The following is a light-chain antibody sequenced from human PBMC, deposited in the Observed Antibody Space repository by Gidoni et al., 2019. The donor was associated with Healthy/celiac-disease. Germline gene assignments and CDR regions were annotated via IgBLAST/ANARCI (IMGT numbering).Light chain of an antibody. CDR1: QGISSY. Sequence: AIRMTQSPPSLSASTGDRVTITCRASQGISSYLAWYQQKPGKAPKLLIYAASTLQSGVPSSFSGSGSGTDFPLTISCLQSEDFATYYCRQYYSYPWTFGQGTKVEIK. CDR2: AAS. CDR3: RQYYSYPWT. V-gene: IGKV1-8*01. J-gene: IGKJ1*01.